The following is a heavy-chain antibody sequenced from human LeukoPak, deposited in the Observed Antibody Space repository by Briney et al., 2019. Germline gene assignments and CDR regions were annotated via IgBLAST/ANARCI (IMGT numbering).Heavy chain of an antibody. CDR2: IYYSGST. D-gene: IGHD4-11*01. J-gene: IGHJ4*02. V-gene: IGHV4-39*01. CDR3: ASPGGGLTKY. CDR1: GSSISSGGYY. Sequence: SETLSLTCTVSGSSISSGGYYWGWLRQPPGKGLEWIGSIYYSGSTYYNPSLKSRVTISVDTSKSQFSLKLSSVTAADTASYYCASPGGGLTKYWGQGNLVTVSS.